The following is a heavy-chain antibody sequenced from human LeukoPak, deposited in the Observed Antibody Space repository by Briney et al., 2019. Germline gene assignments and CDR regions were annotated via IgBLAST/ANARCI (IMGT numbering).Heavy chain of an antibody. J-gene: IGHJ4*02. Sequence: GGSLRPSCTASGFTFSTYWINWVRQSAKNGLVWVALINGDGSTTTHADSVKGRFTISRDNAKNTAYLQMNSLRDEDTAVYFCARDYAGSPDYWGQGTLVTVSA. CDR1: GFTFSTYW. V-gene: IGHV3-74*03. CDR3: ARDYAGSPDY. CDR2: INGDGSTT. D-gene: IGHD3-10*01.